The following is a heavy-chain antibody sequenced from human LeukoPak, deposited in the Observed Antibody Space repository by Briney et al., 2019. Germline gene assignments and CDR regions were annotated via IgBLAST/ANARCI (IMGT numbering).Heavy chain of an antibody. CDR1: GGSFSAYY. CDR3: ARGGFYCGGDCYVDY. D-gene: IGHD2-21*02. J-gene: IGHJ4*02. V-gene: IGHV4-34*01. CDR2: INHSGST. Sequence: PSETLSLTCADYGGSFSAYYWSWIRQPPGKGLEWIGEINHSGSTNYNPSLKSRVTISVDTSKNQFSLKLSSVTAADTAVYYCARGGFYCGGDCYVDYWGQGTLVTVSS.